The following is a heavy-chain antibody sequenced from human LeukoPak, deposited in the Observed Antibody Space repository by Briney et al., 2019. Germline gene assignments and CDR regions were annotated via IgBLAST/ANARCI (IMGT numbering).Heavy chain of an antibody. CDR1: GFTFSNYW. D-gene: IGHD3-22*01. CDR3: ARQGNDDSTAYRAFGY. J-gene: IGHJ4*02. CDR2: IKQDGSQN. Sequence: GGSLRLSCAASGFTFSNYWMTWVRQAPGKGLEWVANIKQDGSQNFYVDSVKGRFTISRDNAKSSLYLQMNSLRAEDTSVYYCARQGNDDSTAYRAFGYWGQGTLVTVSS. V-gene: IGHV3-7*01.